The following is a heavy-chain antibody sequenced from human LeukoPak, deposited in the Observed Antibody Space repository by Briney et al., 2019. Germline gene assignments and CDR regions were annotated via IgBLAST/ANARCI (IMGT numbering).Heavy chain of an antibody. Sequence: GGSLRLSCAASGFTFGSYAMSWVRQAPGKRLEWVSAISGSGGSTYYADSVKGRFTISRDNSKNTLYLQMNSLRAEDTAVYYCAKDDSSGYYYGSFDYWGQGTLVTVSS. CDR2: ISGSGGST. CDR3: AKDDSSGYYYGSFDY. CDR1: GFTFGSYA. V-gene: IGHV3-23*01. D-gene: IGHD3-22*01. J-gene: IGHJ4*02.